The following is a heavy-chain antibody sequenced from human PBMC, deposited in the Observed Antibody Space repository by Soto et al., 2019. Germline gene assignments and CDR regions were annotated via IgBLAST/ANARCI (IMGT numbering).Heavy chain of an antibody. CDR3: ARVAMRYSSSSSWFDP. D-gene: IGHD6-6*01. CDR1: GYTFTGYY. Sequence: ASVKVSCKASGYTFTGYYMHWVRQAPGQGLEWMGWINPNSGGTNYAQKFQGRVTMTRDTSISTAYMELSRLRSDDTTVYYCARVAMRYSSSSSWFDPWGQGTLVTVSS. J-gene: IGHJ5*02. CDR2: INPNSGGT. V-gene: IGHV1-2*02.